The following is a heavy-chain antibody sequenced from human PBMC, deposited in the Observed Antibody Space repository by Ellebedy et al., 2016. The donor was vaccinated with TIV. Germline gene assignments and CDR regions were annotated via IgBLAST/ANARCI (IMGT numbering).Heavy chain of an antibody. CDR1: GFPFIDYS. J-gene: IGHJ4*02. CDR2: IKQDGSDK. D-gene: IGHD2-8*01. Sequence: GESLKISXAASGFPFIDYSMNWVRQAPGKGLEWVANIKQDGSDKYYVDSVKGRFTISRDNAKNSLYLQMNSLRAEDTAMYYCARNGGAFDYWGQGTLVTVSS. V-gene: IGHV3-7*01. CDR3: ARNGGAFDY.